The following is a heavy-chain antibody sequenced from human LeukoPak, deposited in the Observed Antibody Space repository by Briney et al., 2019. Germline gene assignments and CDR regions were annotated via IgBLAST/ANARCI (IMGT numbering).Heavy chain of an antibody. Sequence: PSETLSLTCTVSGYSISSGYYWGWIRQPPGKGLEWIGSIYHGGSTYYNPSLKSRVTISVDTSKNQFSLKLSSVTAADTAVYYCARGSGSKHFDYWGQGTLVTVSS. CDR1: GYSISSGYY. J-gene: IGHJ4*02. D-gene: IGHD3-10*01. CDR3: ARGSGSKHFDY. V-gene: IGHV4-38-2*02. CDR2: IYHGGST.